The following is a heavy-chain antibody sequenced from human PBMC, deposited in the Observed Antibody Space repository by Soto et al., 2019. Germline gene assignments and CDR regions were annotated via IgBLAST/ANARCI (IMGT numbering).Heavy chain of an antibody. CDR1: GGSISSGGYS. J-gene: IGHJ4*02. CDR3: ARSHYDSSGYSLDY. CDR2: IYHSGST. V-gene: IGHV4-30-2*01. D-gene: IGHD3-22*01. Sequence: QLQLQESGSGLVKPSQTLSLTCAVSGGSISSGGYSWSWIRQPPGKGLEWIGYIYHSGSTYYNPSLKSRVTIPVXRXQNQFSLKLSSVTAADTAVYYCARSHYDSSGYSLDYWGQGTLVTVSS.